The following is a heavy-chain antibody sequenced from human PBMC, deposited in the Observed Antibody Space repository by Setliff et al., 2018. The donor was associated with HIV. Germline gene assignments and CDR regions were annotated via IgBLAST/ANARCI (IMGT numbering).Heavy chain of an antibody. D-gene: IGHD6-19*01. J-gene: IGHJ3*02. CDR3: ARRNSGWYDAFDI. Sequence: PSETLSLTCDVSGFSISSRYYWGWIRQPPGKGLEWIGSIYHSGSTYYNPSLKSRVTISVDTSKNQFSLKLSSVTAADTAVYHCARRNSGWYDAFDIWGQGTMVTVSS. V-gene: IGHV4-38-2*01. CDR1: GFSISSRYY. CDR2: IYHSGST.